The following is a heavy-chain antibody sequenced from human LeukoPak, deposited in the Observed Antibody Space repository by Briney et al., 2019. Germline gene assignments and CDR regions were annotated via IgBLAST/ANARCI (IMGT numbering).Heavy chain of an antibody. CDR3: STYGSGRKFDY. CDR2: IYSGGST. V-gene: IGHV3-53*01. Sequence: GGSLRLSCAASGLTVSSNSMSWVRQAPGKGLEWVSFIYSGGSTYYADSVKGRFTISRDNSKNTLYLQMNSLRADDTAVYYCSTYGSGRKFDYWGQGTLVTVSS. J-gene: IGHJ4*02. D-gene: IGHD3-10*01. CDR1: GLTVSSNS.